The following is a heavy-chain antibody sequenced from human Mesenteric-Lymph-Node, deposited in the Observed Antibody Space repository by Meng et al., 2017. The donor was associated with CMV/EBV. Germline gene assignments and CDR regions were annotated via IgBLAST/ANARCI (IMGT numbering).Heavy chain of an antibody. D-gene: IGHD3-10*01. CDR1: YPFTSYY. CDR3: EIYDYYGSGSPLSPFDY. V-gene: IGHV1-46*01. Sequence: YPFTSYYMHWVRQARGQGLEWMGIINPSGGSTSYAQEFQGRVTMTRDTSTSTVYMELSSLRSEDTAVYYCEIYDYYGSGSPLSPFDYWGQGTLVTVSS. CDR2: INPSGGST. J-gene: IGHJ4*02.